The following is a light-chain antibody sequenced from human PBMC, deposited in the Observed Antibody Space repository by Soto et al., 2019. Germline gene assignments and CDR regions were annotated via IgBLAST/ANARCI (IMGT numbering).Light chain of an antibody. CDR3: QQSYSTPWT. CDR1: QSISSY. Sequence: DIQMTQSPSSLSASVGDRDTITCLASQSISSYLNWYQQKRGKAPKLLIYAASSLQGGVPSRFSGSGSGTDFTLTIRSLQPADCATYYCQQSYSTPWTCRQGPKLELK. J-gene: IGKJ1*01. V-gene: IGKV1-39*01. CDR2: AAS.